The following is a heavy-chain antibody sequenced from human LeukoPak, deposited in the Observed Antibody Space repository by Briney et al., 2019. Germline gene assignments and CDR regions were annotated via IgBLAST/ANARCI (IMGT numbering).Heavy chain of an antibody. D-gene: IGHD2-8*02. V-gene: IGHV3-23*01. Sequence: GGSLRLSCAASGFTFSSYAMTWVRQAPGKGLEWVSAISGSGGSTYYADSVKGRFTISRDNSKNTLYLQMNSLRAEDTAVYYCAKEGLVVYVEYYFDYWGQGTLVTVSS. CDR3: AKEGLVVYVEYYFDY. J-gene: IGHJ4*02. CDR2: ISGSGGST. CDR1: GFTFSSYA.